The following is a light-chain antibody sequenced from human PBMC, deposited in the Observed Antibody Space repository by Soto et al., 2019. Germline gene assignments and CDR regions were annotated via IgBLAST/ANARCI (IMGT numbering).Light chain of an antibody. CDR1: SSNIGAGYD. CDR3: QSYDSSLSGSYV. J-gene: IGLJ1*01. CDR2: GNS. Sequence: QSVLTQPPSVSGAPGQRVTISCTGSSSNIGAGYDVHWYQQLPGTAPKLLIYGNSNRPSRVPDRFSGSKSGTSASLAITGLQAEDEADYYCQSYDSSLSGSYVFGTGTKPTVL. V-gene: IGLV1-40*01.